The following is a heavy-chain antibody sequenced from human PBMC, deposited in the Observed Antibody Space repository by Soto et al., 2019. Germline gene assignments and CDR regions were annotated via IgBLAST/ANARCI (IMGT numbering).Heavy chain of an antibody. D-gene: IGHD3-9*01. V-gene: IGHV3-23*01. Sequence: GGSLRLSCAASGFTFSSYAMSWVRQAPGKGLEWVSAISGSGGSTYYADSVKGRFTISRDNSKNTLYLQMNSLRAEDTAVYYCAKDDPHTLNGYYDILTGYYHYWGQGTLVTVSS. CDR2: ISGSGGST. CDR3: AKDDPHTLNGYYDILTGYYHY. J-gene: IGHJ4*02. CDR1: GFTFSSYA.